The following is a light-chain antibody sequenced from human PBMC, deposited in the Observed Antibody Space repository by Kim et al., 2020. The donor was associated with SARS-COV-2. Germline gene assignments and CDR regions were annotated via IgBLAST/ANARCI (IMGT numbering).Light chain of an antibody. V-gene: IGLV2-11*01. CDR3: CSYAGSYTWV. J-gene: IGLJ3*02. CDR2: DVT. Sequence: QSALTQPRSVSGSPGQSVTISCTGTSSDVGGYNFVSWYQQHPGKAPKFIIYDVTKRPSGVPDRFSGSKSGNTASLTISGLQADDEADYYCCSYAGSYTWVFGGGTQLTVL. CDR1: SSDVGGYNF.